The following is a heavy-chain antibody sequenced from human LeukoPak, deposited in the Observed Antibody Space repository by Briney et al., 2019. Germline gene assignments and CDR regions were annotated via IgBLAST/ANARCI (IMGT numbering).Heavy chain of an antibody. CDR1: GGTFSSYA. J-gene: IGHJ5*02. Sequence: ASVKVSCKASGGTFSSYAIIWVRQAPGQGLEWMGGIIPIFGTANYAQKFQGRVTITTDESTSTAYMELSSLRSQDTAVYYCARRRSTQNWFDPWGQGTLVTVSS. CDR2: IIPIFGTA. CDR3: ARRRSTQNWFDP. D-gene: IGHD2-2*01. V-gene: IGHV1-69*05.